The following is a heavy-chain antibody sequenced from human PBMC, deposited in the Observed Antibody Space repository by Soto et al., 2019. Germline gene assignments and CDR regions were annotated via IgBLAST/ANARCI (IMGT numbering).Heavy chain of an antibody. V-gene: IGHV1-46*01. Sequence: ASVKVSCKASGYLFTAYSMHWVRLAPGQGLEWMGVVNPSGGSTKYAQNFQGRVTMTRDTSTTTIYMELSSLRSDDTAIYYCAREENCSGGTCYSEYFPRWGQGTLVTVSS. CDR2: VNPSGGST. D-gene: IGHD2-15*01. CDR3: AREENCSGGTCYSEYFPR. CDR1: GYLFTAYS. J-gene: IGHJ1*01.